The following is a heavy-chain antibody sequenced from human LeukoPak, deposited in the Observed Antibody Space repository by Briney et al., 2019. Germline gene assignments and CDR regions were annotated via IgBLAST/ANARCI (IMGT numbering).Heavy chain of an antibody. CDR1: GFTFSSYG. CDR2: IKSKTDGGTT. Sequence: GGSLRLSCAASGFTFSSYGMHWVRQAPGKGLEWVGRIKSKTDGGTTDYAAPVKGRFIVSRDDSKNTLYLQMNSLKTEDTAVYYCTSRRDYYDSSGFDYWGQGTLVTVSS. V-gene: IGHV3-15*01. J-gene: IGHJ4*02. CDR3: TSRRDYYDSSGFDY. D-gene: IGHD3-22*01.